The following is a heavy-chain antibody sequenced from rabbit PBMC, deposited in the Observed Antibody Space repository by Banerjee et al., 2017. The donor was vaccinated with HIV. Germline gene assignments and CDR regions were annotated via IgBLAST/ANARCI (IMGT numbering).Heavy chain of an antibody. CDR1: GFSFSSYYW. CDR3: ARGGTGYGYDIDPFDP. CDR2: IYAGSSGST. Sequence: QSLEESGGDLVKPGASLTLTCTASGFSFSSYYWICWVRQAPGKGLEWIACIYAGSSGSTYYASWAKGRFTISKTSSTTVTLQMTSLTAADTATYFCARGGTGYGYDIDPFDPWGPGTLVTVS. D-gene: IGHD6-1*01. V-gene: IGHV1S40*01. J-gene: IGHJ2*01.